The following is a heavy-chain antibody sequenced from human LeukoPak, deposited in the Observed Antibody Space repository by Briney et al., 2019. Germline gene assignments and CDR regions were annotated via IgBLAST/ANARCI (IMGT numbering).Heavy chain of an antibody. J-gene: IGHJ4*02. CDR3: ARERSRDYYDSSGYYYGY. D-gene: IGHD3-22*01. CDR1: GFTFSSHS. V-gene: IGHV3-48*02. CDR2: ISSSSSTI. Sequence: GGSLRLSCAASGFTFSSHSMNWVRQAPGKGLEWVSYISSSSSTIYYADSVKGRFTISRDNAKNSLYLQMNSLRDEDTAVYYCARERSRDYYDSSGYYYGYWGQGTLVTVSS.